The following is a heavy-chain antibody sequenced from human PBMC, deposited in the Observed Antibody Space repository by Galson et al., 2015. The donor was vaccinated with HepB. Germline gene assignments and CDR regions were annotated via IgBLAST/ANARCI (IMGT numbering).Heavy chain of an antibody. CDR3: ARDHNLGNYSSSWYLPDYYYYGMDV. CDR2: ISSSGSTI. V-gene: IGHV3-48*03. Sequence: SLRLSCAASGFTFSSYEMNWVRQAPGKGLEWVSYISSSGSTISYADSVKGRFTISRDNAKNSLYLQMNSLRAEDTAVYYCARDHNLGNYSSSWYLPDYYYYGMDVWGQGTTFTVSS. D-gene: IGHD6-13*01. CDR1: GFTFSSYE. J-gene: IGHJ6*02.